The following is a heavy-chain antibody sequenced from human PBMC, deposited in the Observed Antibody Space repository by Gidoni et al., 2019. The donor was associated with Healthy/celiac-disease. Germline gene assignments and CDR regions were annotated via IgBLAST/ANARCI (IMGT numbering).Heavy chain of an antibody. CDR2: LWYVGINN. V-gene: IGHV3-33*01. D-gene: IGHD6-13*01. J-gene: IGHJ6*02. Sequence: QVQRVESGGGVVQRGRSLRLSCAASGFTFSSSGMHWVRQATGKGLGWVAVLWYVGINNYYPDSVKARSTISRDNSKNTLYLQMTSLRAEDTAVYYCARDPRHAAAANSYYYYGMDGWGQGTTVTVSS. CDR3: ARDPRHAAAANSYYYYGMDG. CDR1: GFTFSSSG.